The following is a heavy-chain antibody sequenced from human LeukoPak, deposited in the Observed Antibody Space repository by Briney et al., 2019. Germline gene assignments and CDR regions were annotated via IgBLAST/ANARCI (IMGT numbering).Heavy chain of an antibody. CDR2: IYHSGST. D-gene: IGHD6-19*01. Sequence: AETLSLNRTVSGYSISSGYYWGWIRQPPGKGLEWIGSIYHSGSTYYNPSLKSRVTISVDTSKNQFSLKLSSVTAADTAVYYCARAHGSGWYSGSIVYFDYWGQGTLVTVSS. V-gene: IGHV4-38-2*02. J-gene: IGHJ4*02. CDR1: GYSISSGYY. CDR3: ARAHGSGWYSGSIVYFDY.